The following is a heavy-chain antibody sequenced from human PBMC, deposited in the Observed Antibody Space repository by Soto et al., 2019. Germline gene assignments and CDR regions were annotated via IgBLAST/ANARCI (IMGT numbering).Heavy chain of an antibody. D-gene: IGHD3-3*01. V-gene: IGHV4-39*01. Sequence: LSLTCTVSGGSISSSSYYWGWIRQPPGKGLEWIGSIYYSGSTYYNPSLKSRVTISVDTSKNQFSLKLSSVTAADTAVYYCARRFGESYDFWSGYPYLHEDYYYGMDVWGQGTTVTVSS. CDR3: ARRFGESYDFWSGYPYLHEDYYYGMDV. CDR1: GGSISSSSYY. CDR2: IYYSGST. J-gene: IGHJ6*02.